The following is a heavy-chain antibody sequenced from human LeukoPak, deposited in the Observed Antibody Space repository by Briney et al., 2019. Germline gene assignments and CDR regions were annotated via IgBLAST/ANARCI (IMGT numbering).Heavy chain of an antibody. CDR3: ARITRDRQWLPYYFDY. Sequence: ASVKVSCKASGGTFSSYAISWVRQAPGQGLEWMGGIIPIFGTANYAQKFQGRVTITADKSTSTAYMELSSLRSEDTAVYYCARITRDRQWLPYYFDYWGQGTLVTVSS. J-gene: IGHJ4*02. V-gene: IGHV1-69*06. CDR2: IIPIFGTA. D-gene: IGHD3-22*01. CDR1: GGTFSSYA.